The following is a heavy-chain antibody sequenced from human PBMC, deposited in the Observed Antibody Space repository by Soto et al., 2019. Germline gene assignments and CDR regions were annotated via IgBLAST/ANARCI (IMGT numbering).Heavy chain of an antibody. V-gene: IGHV3-21*01. CDR2: ISSSGSYI. CDR3: ARARQLAISE. CDR1: GFTFNSYT. Sequence: EVQRVESGGGLVTPGGSLRLSCAASGFTFNSYTMNWVRQAPGKGLEWVSSISSSGSYIYYADSVRGRFAISRDNVKNSLDLQLNRLSVDDTALHYCARARQLAISEWGQGTLVTVSP. D-gene: IGHD2-2*02. J-gene: IGHJ4*02.